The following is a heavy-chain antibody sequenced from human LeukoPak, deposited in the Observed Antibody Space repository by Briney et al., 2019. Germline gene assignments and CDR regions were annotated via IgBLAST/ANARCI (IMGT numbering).Heavy chain of an antibody. V-gene: IGHV4-34*01. Sequence: SETLSLTCAVYGGSFSGYYWSWIRQPPGKGLEWIGEINHSGSTNYNPSLKSRVTISVDTSKNQFSLKLSSVTAADTAVYYCAVVRGGPNWFDPWGQGTLVTVSS. J-gene: IGHJ5*02. CDR2: INHSGST. CDR1: GGSFSGYY. CDR3: AVVRGGPNWFDP. D-gene: IGHD3-10*01.